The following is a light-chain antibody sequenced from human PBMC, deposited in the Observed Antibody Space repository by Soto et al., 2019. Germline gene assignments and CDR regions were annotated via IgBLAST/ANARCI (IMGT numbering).Light chain of an antibody. CDR2: EVS. CDR3: SSYTSSSTLV. Sequence: QSALTQPASVSGSPGQSITISCTGTSYYVGGYNYVSWYQQHPGKAPKLMIYEVSNRPSGVSNRFSGSKSGNTASLTISGLQAEDEADYYCSSYTSSSTLVFGGGTKLTGL. CDR1: SYYVGGYNY. V-gene: IGLV2-14*01. J-gene: IGLJ2*01.